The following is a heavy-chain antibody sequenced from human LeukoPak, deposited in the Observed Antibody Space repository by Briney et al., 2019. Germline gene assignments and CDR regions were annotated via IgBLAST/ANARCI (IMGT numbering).Heavy chain of an antibody. J-gene: IGHJ5*02. Sequence: ASVKVSCKASGYTFTDYYMHWVRRTPGQGLEWMGWINPNSGDTNYAQKFQGRVTMTRDTSISTAYMELSRLRSDDTAVYYCARAEVRYWNQGGKNWFDPWGQGTLDTVSS. CDR2: INPNSGDT. CDR1: GYTFTDYY. CDR3: ARAEVRYWNQGGKNWFDP. V-gene: IGHV1-2*02. D-gene: IGHD1-1*01.